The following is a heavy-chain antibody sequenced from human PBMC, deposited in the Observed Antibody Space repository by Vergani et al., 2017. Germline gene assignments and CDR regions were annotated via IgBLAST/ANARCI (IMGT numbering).Heavy chain of an antibody. J-gene: IGHJ4*02. V-gene: IGHV4-59*01. D-gene: IGHD5-12*01. CDR2: IYYSGST. Sequence: QVQLQESGPGLVKPSETLSLTCTVSGGSISSYYWSWIRQPPGKGLEWIGYIYYSGSTNYNPSLKSRVTISVDTSKNQFSLKLSSVTAADTAVYYCARGSYSCYDTTQYFDYWGQGTLVTVSS. CDR3: ARGSYSCYDTTQYFDY. CDR1: GGSISSYY.